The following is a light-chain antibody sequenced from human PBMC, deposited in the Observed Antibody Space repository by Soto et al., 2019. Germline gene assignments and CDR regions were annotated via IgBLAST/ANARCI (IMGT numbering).Light chain of an antibody. CDR2: SYD. CDR3: AAWDATLDGYV. CDR1: SSHLGDNT. V-gene: IGLV1-44*01. Sequence: QSVXTQPPSASGTPGQRVTIFCSTSSSHLGDNTVNWYQHVPGTAPKLLIYSYDQRPSGVPDRFSGSRSGTSASLAISGLQSEDEADYYCAAWDATLDGYVFGTGTKVTVL. J-gene: IGLJ1*01.